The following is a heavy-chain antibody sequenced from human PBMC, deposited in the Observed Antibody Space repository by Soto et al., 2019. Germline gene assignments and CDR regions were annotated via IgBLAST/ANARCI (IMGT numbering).Heavy chain of an antibody. Sequence: SETLSLTCTVSGGSISSYYWSWIRQPPGKGLEWIGYIYYSGSTNYNPSLKSRVTMSVDTSKNQFSLKLSSVTAADTAVYYCAKYYDSDEDYFDYWGQGTLVTVSS. CDR1: GGSISSYY. CDR2: IYYSGST. V-gene: IGHV4-59*01. CDR3: AKYYDSDEDYFDY. D-gene: IGHD3-3*01. J-gene: IGHJ4*02.